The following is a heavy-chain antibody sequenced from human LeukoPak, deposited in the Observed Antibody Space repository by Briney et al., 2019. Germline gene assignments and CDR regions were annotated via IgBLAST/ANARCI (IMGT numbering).Heavy chain of an antibody. V-gene: IGHV1-69*13. Sequence: SVKVSCKASGGTFSSYAISWVRQAPGQGLEWMGGIIPIFGTANYAQKFQGRVTITADESTSTAYMELSSLRSEDTAVYYCARKREGSTDLNYFDYWGQGTLVTVSS. J-gene: IGHJ4*02. CDR3: ARKREGSTDLNYFDY. CDR2: IIPIFGTA. D-gene: IGHD2-2*01. CDR1: GGTFSSYA.